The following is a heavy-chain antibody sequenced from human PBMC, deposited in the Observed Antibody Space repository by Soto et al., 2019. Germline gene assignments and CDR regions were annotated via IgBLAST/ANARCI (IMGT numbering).Heavy chain of an antibody. CDR3: ATERSGYYLYFDY. Sequence: GGSLRLSCAASGFTFNDYSMNWVRQAPGKGLEWVAKISSSSSIIYYADSVKGRFTISRQNAKNSLYLQMNSLRDEDTTVYYCATERSGYYLYFDYWGQGALVTVSS. CDR1: GFTFNDYS. CDR2: ISSSSSII. J-gene: IGHJ4*02. D-gene: IGHD3-3*01. V-gene: IGHV3-48*02.